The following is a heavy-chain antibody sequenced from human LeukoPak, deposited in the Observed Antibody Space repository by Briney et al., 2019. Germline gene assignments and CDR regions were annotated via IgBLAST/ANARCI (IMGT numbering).Heavy chain of an antibody. CDR3: ARDSGGWRGETRRYFDY. D-gene: IGHD4-23*01. V-gene: IGHV3-30*04. CDR1: GFTFTSYA. Sequence: PGGSLRLSCAASGFTFTSYAMHWVRQAPGKGLEWVAVISYDGSNKYYADSVKGRFTISRDNSKNMLYLQMNSLRAEDTAVYYCARDSGGWRGETRRYFDYWGQGTLVTASS. J-gene: IGHJ4*02. CDR2: ISYDGSNK.